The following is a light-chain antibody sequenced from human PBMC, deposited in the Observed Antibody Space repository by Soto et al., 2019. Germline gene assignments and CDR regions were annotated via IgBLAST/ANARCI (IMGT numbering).Light chain of an antibody. CDR1: QSVLYSPYNKNF. CDR2: WAS. Sequence: DIVMTQSPDSLAVSLGERATINCKSSQSVLYSPYNKNFLAWHQQKPGQPPKLLIYWASTRESGVPDRFSGSGSGTDFTLTISSLQAEDAAVYYCQQYYGSPITFGQGTRLEIK. J-gene: IGKJ5*01. V-gene: IGKV4-1*01. CDR3: QQYYGSPIT.